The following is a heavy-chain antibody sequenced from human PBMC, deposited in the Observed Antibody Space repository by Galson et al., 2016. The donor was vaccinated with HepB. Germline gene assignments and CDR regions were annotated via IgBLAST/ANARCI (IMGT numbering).Heavy chain of an antibody. CDR3: ARVERDGVVDALDV. V-gene: IGHV4-39*01. CDR2: IHYRGYT. D-gene: IGHD3-3*01. CDR1: GGSIDSNSYY. Sequence: SETLSLTCTVSGGSIDSNSYYWGWIRQPPGKGLEWIGSIHYRGYTFYNPSLVSRVTISVDTSEKQFSLRLSSVTAADTALYYCARVERDGVVDALDVWGQGTVVSVSS. J-gene: IGHJ3*01.